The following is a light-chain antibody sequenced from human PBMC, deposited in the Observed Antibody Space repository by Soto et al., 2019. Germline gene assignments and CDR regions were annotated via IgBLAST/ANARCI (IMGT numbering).Light chain of an antibody. CDR2: DAS. CDR1: QGVSSY. Sequence: DIVLTQSPATLSWSAGERAXXXXXASQGVSSYLAWYQQKPGQAPRLLIYDASKRATGIPSRFSGSGSGTDFTLTIASPAPEHFPVYYCQQRSNXAITFGQGTRLEIK. J-gene: IGKJ5*01. CDR3: QQRSNXAIT. V-gene: IGKV3-11*01.